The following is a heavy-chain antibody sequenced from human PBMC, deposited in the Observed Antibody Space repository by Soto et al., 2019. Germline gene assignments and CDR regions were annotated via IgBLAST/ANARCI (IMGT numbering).Heavy chain of an antibody. D-gene: IGHD2-2*01. CDR3: ARADIVVVPAAYYFDY. V-gene: IGHV3-48*03. J-gene: IGHJ4*02. CDR2: ISSSGSTI. CDR1: GFTFSSYE. Sequence: GGSLRLSCAASGFTFSSYEMNWVRQAPGKGLEWVSYISSSGSTIYYADSVKGRFTISRDNAKNSLYLQMNSLRAEDTAVYYCARADIVVVPAAYYFDYWGQGTLVTVSS.